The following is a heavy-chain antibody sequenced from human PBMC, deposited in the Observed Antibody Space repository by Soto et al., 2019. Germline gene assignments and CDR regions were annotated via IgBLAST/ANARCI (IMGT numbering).Heavy chain of an antibody. CDR1: GGSISSGGYD. Sequence: SLXXTVSGGSISSGGYDWSWMRQHPGKGLELIWYIYYSGSTYYNPSLKSRVTISVDTSKNQFSLKLSSVTAADTAVYYCARETYYYDSSGYYPENRPNDGMDVWGQGTTGTVSS. V-gene: IGHV4-31*02. J-gene: IGHJ6*02. D-gene: IGHD3-22*01. CDR3: ARETYYYDSSGYYPENRPNDGMDV. CDR2: IYYSGST.